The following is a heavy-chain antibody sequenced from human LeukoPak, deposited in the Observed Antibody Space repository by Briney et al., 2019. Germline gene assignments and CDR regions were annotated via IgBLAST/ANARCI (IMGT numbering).Heavy chain of an antibody. D-gene: IGHD3-9*01. CDR1: GYTFTSYD. CDR2: ISAYNGNT. V-gene: IGHV1-18*01. CDR3: ARDHYDILTGYPHYYYYYYMDV. J-gene: IGHJ6*03. Sequence: ASVKVSCKASGYTFTSYDINWVRQATGQGLEWMGWISAYNGNTNYAQKLQGRVTMTTDTSTSTAYMELRSLRSDDTAVYYCARDHYDILTGYPHYYYYYYMDVWGKGTTVTISS.